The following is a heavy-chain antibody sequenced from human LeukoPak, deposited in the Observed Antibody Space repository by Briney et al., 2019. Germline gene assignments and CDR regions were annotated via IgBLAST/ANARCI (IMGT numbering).Heavy chain of an antibody. D-gene: IGHD4-11*01. J-gene: IGHJ4*02. CDR2: ISISGSSI. CDR3: AISPGSKYDY. Sequence: GGSLRLSCAASGFTFSTYSMNWVRQAPGKGLEWVSYISISGSSIYYADPVKGRFTISRDNAKNSLYLQMNSLRAEDTAVYYCAISPGSKYDYWGQGTLVTVSS. CDR1: GFTFSTYS. V-gene: IGHV3-48*01.